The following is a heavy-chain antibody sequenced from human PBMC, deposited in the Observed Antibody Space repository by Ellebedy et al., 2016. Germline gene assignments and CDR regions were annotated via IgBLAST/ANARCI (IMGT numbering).Heavy chain of an antibody. Sequence: LRLSCTVSGDSISSGGYYCNWIRQHPGKGLEWIGYIFYGGATSYNPSLKSRATISIDTSKNQFSLNVNSVTAADTAVYYCAVQYYYESGTKDFWGQGTLVTVSS. V-gene: IGHV4-31*03. CDR1: GDSISSGGYY. CDR2: IFYGGAT. J-gene: IGHJ4*02. CDR3: AVQYYYESGTKDF. D-gene: IGHD3-10*01.